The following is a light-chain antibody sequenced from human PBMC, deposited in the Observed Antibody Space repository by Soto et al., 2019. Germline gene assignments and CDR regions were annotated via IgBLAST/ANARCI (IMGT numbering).Light chain of an antibody. CDR1: QCLLPSNGYMY. CDR2: LGA. J-gene: IGKJ1*01. Sequence: DTVMTQSPLSLRVTPGEPASISCRASQCLLPSNGYMYLDWYLQKPGQSPQLLIYLGANRASGAPDRFSGRGSGTDFTLKISRVEAEDVGVYYCMQALQTPRTFGQGTKV. V-gene: IGKV2-28*01. CDR3: MQALQTPRT.